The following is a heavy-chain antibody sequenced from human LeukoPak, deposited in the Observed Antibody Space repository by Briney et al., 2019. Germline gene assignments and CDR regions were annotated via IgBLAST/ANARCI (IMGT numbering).Heavy chain of an antibody. CDR2: ISYDGSNK. J-gene: IGHJ4*02. Sequence: GGSLRLSCAASGFTFSSYAMHWVRQAPGKGLEWVAVISYDGSNKYYADSVKGRFTISRDNSKNTLYLQKNSLRAEDTAVYYCARGTYYYDSSGYTPFDYWGQGTLVTVSS. CDR3: ARGTYYYDSSGYTPFDY. V-gene: IGHV3-30-3*01. CDR1: GFTFSSYA. D-gene: IGHD3-22*01.